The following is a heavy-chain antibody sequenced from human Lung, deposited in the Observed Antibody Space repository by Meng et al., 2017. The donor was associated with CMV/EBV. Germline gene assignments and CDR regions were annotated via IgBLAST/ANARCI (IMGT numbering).Heavy chain of an antibody. CDR1: GCSIIIVY. D-gene: IGHD3-22*01. V-gene: IGHV4-4*07. Sequence: QVRLWGQGRSLVKTSENLSLHCLYSGCSIIIVYWSWIRQPDGNGLEWIGRIYTSESTNYNPSLKSRVTMSVDTSKTQFSLKLSSVTAADTAVYYCAGYDSSGYEGSWGQGTLVTVSS. J-gene: IGHJ5*02. CDR2: IYTSEST. CDR3: AGYDSSGYEGS.